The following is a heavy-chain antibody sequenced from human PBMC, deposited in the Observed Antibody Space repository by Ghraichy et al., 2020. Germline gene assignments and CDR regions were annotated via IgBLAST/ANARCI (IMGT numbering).Heavy chain of an antibody. CDR2: IPNRGTA. D-gene: IGHD5-24*01. CDR1: GYSISSGYF. V-gene: IGHV4-38-2*02. CDR3: ARGGTPAYKYYFGLDV. J-gene: IGHJ6*02. Sequence: SETLSLTCTVSGYSISSGYFWGWIRQSPGGGLQWMGGIPNRGTAYYSLSLGYLVTISRDTSKNQFSLQLSSVPPADTPVFYCARGGTPAYKYYFGLDVWGQGITVTVS.